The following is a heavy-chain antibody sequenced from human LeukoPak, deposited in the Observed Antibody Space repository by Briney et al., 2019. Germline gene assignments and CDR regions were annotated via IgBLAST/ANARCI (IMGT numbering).Heavy chain of an antibody. J-gene: IGHJ6*03. CDR3: AGRSGSYFYYYYMDV. CDR1: GGSISSGSYY. V-gene: IGHV4-61*02. D-gene: IGHD1-26*01. Sequence: SETLSLTCTVSGGSISSGSYYWSWVRQPAGKGLEWIGRIYISGSTNYNPSLKSRVTISVDTSKNQFSLKLSSVTAADTAVYYCAGRSGSYFYYYYMDVWGKGTTVTISS. CDR2: IYISGST.